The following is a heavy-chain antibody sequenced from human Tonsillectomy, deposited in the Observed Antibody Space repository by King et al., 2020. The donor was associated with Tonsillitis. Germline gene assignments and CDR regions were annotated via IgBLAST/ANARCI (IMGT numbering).Heavy chain of an antibody. Sequence: VQLVESGGGLVKPGGSLRLSCAASGLTFSSYTMNWVRQAPGKGLEWVSSISFSSTYIYYADAVKGRITISRDTAKNTPYLQMNRLRAEDTAVYYCARGIAAPAPIALWSEATLLTVPS. D-gene: IGHD6-25*01. CDR2: ISFSSTYI. CDR3: ARGIAAPAPIAL. J-gene: IGHJ1*01. V-gene: IGHV3-21*01. CDR1: GLTFSSYT.